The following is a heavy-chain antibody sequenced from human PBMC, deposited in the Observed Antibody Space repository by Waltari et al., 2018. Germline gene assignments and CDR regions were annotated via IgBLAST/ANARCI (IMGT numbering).Heavy chain of an antibody. V-gene: IGHV3-7*01. J-gene: IGHJ6*02. CDR2: IKQDASEE. Sequence: EMQLVESGGGLVQPGGSLRLSWAPSGFTLGSYWMSWVRQAPGKGLEWVANIKQDASEEYYVDSVKGRFTISKDNAKNSLSLQMNSLRAEDTAVYYCATGSTARGYYGMDVWGQGTTVTVSS. D-gene: IGHD3-10*01. CDR1: GFTLGSYW. CDR3: ATGSTARGYYGMDV.